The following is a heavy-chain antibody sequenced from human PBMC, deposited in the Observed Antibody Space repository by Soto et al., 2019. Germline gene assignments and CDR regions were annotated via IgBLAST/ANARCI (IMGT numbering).Heavy chain of an antibody. CDR2: ISPYNGDT. V-gene: IGHV1-18*01. D-gene: IGHD1-26*01. CDR1: GYTFSSYG. CDR3: AIDGSFEYRDLDF. J-gene: IGHJ4*02. Sequence: ASVKVSCKASGYTFSSYGISWVRQAPGQGLEWMGWISPYNGDTNYAQKLQGRVTMTTDTSTRTAYMELRSLRSDDTAVYYFAIDGSFEYRDLDFSDQRILVTVS.